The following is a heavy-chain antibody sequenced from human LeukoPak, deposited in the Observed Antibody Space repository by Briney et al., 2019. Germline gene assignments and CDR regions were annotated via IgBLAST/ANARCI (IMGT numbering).Heavy chain of an antibody. J-gene: IGHJ4*02. CDR2: IWNDGTQK. D-gene: IGHD2-21*01. Sequence: GRSLRLSCAASGFTFSFYGMHWVRQAPGKGLEWVAVIWNDGTQKYYAHSVEGRFTISKDNSRSTVNLQMDSLRVEDTAVYYSVRWGERGLTLDYWGQGTLVTVSS. CDR3: VRWGERGLTLDY. V-gene: IGHV3-33*01. CDR1: GFTFSFYG.